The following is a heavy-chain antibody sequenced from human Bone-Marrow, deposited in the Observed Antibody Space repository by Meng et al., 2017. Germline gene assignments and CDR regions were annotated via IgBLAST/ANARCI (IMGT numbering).Heavy chain of an antibody. J-gene: IGHJ5*02. CDR3: ARVVGYSGSYELDP. V-gene: IGHV1-69*06. CDR2: IIPIFGTA. CDR1: GGTISSYA. Sequence: GLWGQAVVVVKKPGSSVKVYCKASGGTISSYAISWVRQAPGQGLEWMGGIIPIFGTANYAQKFQGRVTITADKATSTAYMELSSLRSEDTAVYYCARVVGYSGSYELDPWGQGTLVTVSS. D-gene: IGHD1-26*01.